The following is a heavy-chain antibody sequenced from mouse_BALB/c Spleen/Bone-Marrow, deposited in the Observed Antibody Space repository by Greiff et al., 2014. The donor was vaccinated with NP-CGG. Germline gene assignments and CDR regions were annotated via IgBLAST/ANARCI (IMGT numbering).Heavy chain of an antibody. CDR3: ARNPYGNYAMDY. CDR2: IWSDGNT. J-gene: IGHJ4*01. Sequence: VQGVESGPGLVAPSQSLSITCTVSGFSSTSYGVHWVRQPPGKGLEWLVVIWSDGNTTYNSALKSRLSISKDNSKSQVFLKMNSLQTDDTAMYYCARNPYGNYAMDYWGQGTSVTVSS. CDR1: GFSSTSYG. D-gene: IGHD2-10*02. V-gene: IGHV2-6*02.